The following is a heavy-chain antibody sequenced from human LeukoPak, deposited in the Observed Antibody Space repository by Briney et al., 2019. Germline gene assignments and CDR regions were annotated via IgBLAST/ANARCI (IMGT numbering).Heavy chain of an antibody. D-gene: IGHD3-9*01. CDR2: MKPNTGNT. CDR1: GYTCISYD. V-gene: IGHV1-8*01. J-gene: IGHJ6*03. CDR3: ARGQGDILTGYPLPRPRNMDV. Sequence: GASVKVSCKASGYTCISYDINWVRQATGQGVERMGWMKPNTGNTAYAQKLQGRVTMTRDNSISTPYLELSSLRSDDTAVYYCARGQGDILTGYPLPRPRNMDVWGKGTTVTVSS.